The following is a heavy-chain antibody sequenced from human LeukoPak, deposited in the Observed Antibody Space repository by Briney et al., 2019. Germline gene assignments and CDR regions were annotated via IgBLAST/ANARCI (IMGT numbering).Heavy chain of an antibody. D-gene: IGHD3-3*01. V-gene: IGHV4-39*01. CDR2: IYYSGST. J-gene: IGHJ4*02. Sequence: PSETLSLTCTVSGGSISSSSYYWGWIRQLPGKGLEWIGSIYYSGSTYYNPSLKSRVTISVDTSKNQFSLKLSSVTAADTAVYYCARQGSSYDFWSGYLGYWGQGTLVTVSS. CDR1: GGSISSSSYY. CDR3: ARQGSSYDFWSGYLGY.